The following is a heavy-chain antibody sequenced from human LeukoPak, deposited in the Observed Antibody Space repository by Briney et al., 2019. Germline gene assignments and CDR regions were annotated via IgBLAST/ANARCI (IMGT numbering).Heavy chain of an antibody. Sequence: GGSLRLSCAASGFIFTSNRMNWVRQAPGKGLEWVANIKHDGSEQIYVDSVKGRFTISRDNAKDSVYLQMNSLRAEDTAVYYCAKVEGIAAAGTFAYWGQGTLVTVSS. CDR1: GFIFTSNR. V-gene: IGHV3-7*03. J-gene: IGHJ4*02. CDR2: IKHDGSEQ. CDR3: AKVEGIAAAGTFAY. D-gene: IGHD6-13*01.